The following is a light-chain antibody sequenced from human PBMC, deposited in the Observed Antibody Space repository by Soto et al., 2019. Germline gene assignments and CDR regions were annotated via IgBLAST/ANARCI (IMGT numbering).Light chain of an antibody. CDR3: SSYTTSNTRQIV. Sequence: QSVLTQPASVSGSPGQSITISCTGTSSDVGGYNYVSWYQHHPGKAPKLLIYAVSNRPSGVSNRFSGSKSGNTSFLTISGLQPEDEADYYCSSYTTSNTRQIVFGTGTKLTVL. V-gene: IGLV2-14*03. CDR2: AVS. CDR1: SSDVGGYNY. J-gene: IGLJ1*01.